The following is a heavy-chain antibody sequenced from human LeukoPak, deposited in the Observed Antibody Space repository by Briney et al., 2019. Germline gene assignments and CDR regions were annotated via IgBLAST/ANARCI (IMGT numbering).Heavy chain of an antibody. J-gene: IGHJ4*02. Sequence: AASVKVSCKASGYTFTSYSINWVRQAPGQGLEWMGWISAYNGHTKNSQKLQGRVTMTTDTSTSTAYMELRSLRSDDTAVYYCAREAATLFYFDYWGQGTLVTVSS. CDR1: GYTFTSYS. V-gene: IGHV1-18*01. CDR3: AREAATLFYFDY. D-gene: IGHD2-15*01. CDR2: ISAYNGHT.